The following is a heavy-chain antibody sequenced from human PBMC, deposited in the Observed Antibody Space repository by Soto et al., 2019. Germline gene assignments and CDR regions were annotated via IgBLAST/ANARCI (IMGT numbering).Heavy chain of an antibody. CDR2: IKQDGSEK. CDR1: GFTFSSYW. Sequence: GGSLRLSCAASGFTFSSYWMSWVRQAPGKGLEWVANIKQDGSEKYYVDSVKGRFTISRDNAKNSLYLQMNSLRAEDTAVYYCARDIQSSGWYYEYMDVWGKGTTVTVSS. J-gene: IGHJ6*03. V-gene: IGHV3-7*01. D-gene: IGHD6-19*01. CDR3: ARDIQSSGWYYEYMDV.